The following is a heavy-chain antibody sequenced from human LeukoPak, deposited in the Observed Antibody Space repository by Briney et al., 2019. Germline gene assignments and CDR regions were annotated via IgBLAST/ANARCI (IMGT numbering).Heavy chain of an antibody. Sequence: GGSLRLSCAASGFTFSDHYMDWVRQAPGKGLEWVGRTRKKTNSYTTEYAASVKGRFTISRDDSKNSLYLQMNSLRAEDTAVYYCAKDGRQRKTYFYGSGSANAFDIWGQGTMVTVSS. D-gene: IGHD3-10*01. V-gene: IGHV3-72*01. J-gene: IGHJ3*02. CDR1: GFTFSDHY. CDR3: AKDGRQRKTYFYGSGSANAFDI. CDR2: TRKKTNSYTT.